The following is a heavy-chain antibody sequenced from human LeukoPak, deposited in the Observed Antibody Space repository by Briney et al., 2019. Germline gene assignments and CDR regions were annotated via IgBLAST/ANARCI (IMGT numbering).Heavy chain of an antibody. D-gene: IGHD6-13*01. J-gene: IGHJ2*01. CDR2: INPNSGGT. Sequence: ASVTVSCKASGYTFTGYYMHWLRQAPGQGLEWMGWINPNSGGTNYAQKFQGRVTMTRDTSISTAYMELGRLRPDDTAVYYCARGGAAPEGYWFFDLWGRGTLVTVSS. CDR1: GYTFTGYY. V-gene: IGHV1-2*02. CDR3: ARGGAAPEGYWFFDL.